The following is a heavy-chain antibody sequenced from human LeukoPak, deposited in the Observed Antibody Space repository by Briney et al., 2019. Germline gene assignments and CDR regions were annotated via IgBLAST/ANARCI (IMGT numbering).Heavy chain of an antibody. Sequence: GGTLRLSRAASGFTFNSYAMNWVRQAPGKGLEWVSTISSSGNNTYYTDSVKGRFTISRDNSKNTLFLQMNSLRVDDTAVYYCARVQAAHEAFDIWGQGTMVTVSS. CDR3: ARVQAAHEAFDI. CDR1: GFTFNSYA. J-gene: IGHJ3*02. CDR2: ISSSGNNT. V-gene: IGHV3-23*01.